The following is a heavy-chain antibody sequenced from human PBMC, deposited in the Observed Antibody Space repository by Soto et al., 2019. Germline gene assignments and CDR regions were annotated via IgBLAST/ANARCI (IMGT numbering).Heavy chain of an antibody. V-gene: IGHV4-31*03. CDR1: GYSITAGGYY. D-gene: IGHD6-19*01. J-gene: IGHJ5*02. CDR2: FYSSGSI. Sequence: SETLSLTCFVSGYSITAGGYYWSWIRHHPGKGLEWIGSFYSSGSIIYNPSLRSRVSISGDTSSNQFSMSLTSVTAADTARYYCARMYSSGSGWFHPWGQGTLVT. CDR3: ARMYSSGSGWFHP.